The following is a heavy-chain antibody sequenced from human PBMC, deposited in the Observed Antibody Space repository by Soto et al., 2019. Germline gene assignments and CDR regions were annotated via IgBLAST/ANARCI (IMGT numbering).Heavy chain of an antibody. CDR1: WFNFGNYG. J-gene: IGHJ6*02. Sequence: AASWFNFGNYGVRRIRQTPGKGLEWVAVISYDGSNKYYADSVKGRFTISRDNSKNTLYLQMNSLRAEDTAVYYCVRNLKKQLQKHSYSSGMAVWGQGITIYVS. D-gene: IGHD6-13*01. CDR2: ISYDGSNK. V-gene: IGHV3-30-3*01. CDR3: VRNLKKQLQKHSYSSGMAV.